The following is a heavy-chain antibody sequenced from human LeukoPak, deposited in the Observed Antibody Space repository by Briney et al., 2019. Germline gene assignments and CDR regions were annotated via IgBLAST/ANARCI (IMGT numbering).Heavy chain of an antibody. CDR3: VKDNSNWAFDI. V-gene: IGHV3-30*02. D-gene: IGHD2/OR15-2a*01. CDR1: GFTFSSYG. J-gene: IGHJ3*02. CDR2: IRYSGNNV. Sequence: PGGSLRLSCAASGFTFSSYGMHWVRQAPGKGLEWVAFIRYSGNNVYYAASVKGRFTISRDNSQNTLYLQMNSLRADDTAVYYCVKDNSNWAFDIWGQGTLVTVSS.